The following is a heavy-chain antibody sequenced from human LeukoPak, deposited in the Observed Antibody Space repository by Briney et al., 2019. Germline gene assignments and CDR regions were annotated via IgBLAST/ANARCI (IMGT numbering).Heavy chain of an antibody. V-gene: IGHV3-23*01. D-gene: IGHD4-17*01. J-gene: IGHJ4*02. CDR3: ARDYGDYGRFDY. CDR1: GFTFSSYA. CDR2: ISGSGGST. Sequence: GGSLRLSCAASGFTFSSYAMSWVRQAPGKGLEWVSAISGSGGSTYYADSVKGRFTISRDNAKNSLYLQMNSLRAEDTAVYYCARDYGDYGRFDYWGQGTLVTVSS.